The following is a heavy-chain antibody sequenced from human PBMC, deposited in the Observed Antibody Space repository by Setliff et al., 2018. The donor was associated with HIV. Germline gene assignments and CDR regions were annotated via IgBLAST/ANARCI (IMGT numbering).Heavy chain of an antibody. CDR3: AKANSGSSVSTVIDY. J-gene: IGHJ4*02. CDR1: GASVSSGGFY. V-gene: IGHV4-31*03. D-gene: IGHD1-26*01. CDR2: IYYTGST. Sequence: SETLSLTCTVSGASVSSGGFYWSWIRQPPGKGLEWIGYIYYTGSTYYNPSLKSRVTISLDTSRNQFSLRLSSVTAADTAVYYCAKANSGSSVSTVIDYWGQGTLVTVSS.